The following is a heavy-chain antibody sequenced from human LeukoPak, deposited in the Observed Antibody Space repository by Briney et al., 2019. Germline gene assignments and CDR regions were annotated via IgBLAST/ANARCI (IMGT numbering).Heavy chain of an antibody. CDR1: GGSISSSSYY. CDR2: VYYSGTT. Sequence: SETLSLTCTVSGGSISSSSYYWGGIRQPPGKGLEWIGTVYYSGTTYYNPSLKSRVTISVDTSKNQFSLKLSSVTAADTAVYYCATPKQWLVGGFDYWGQGTLVTVSS. V-gene: IGHV4-39*01. CDR3: ATPKQWLVGGFDY. J-gene: IGHJ4*02. D-gene: IGHD6-19*01.